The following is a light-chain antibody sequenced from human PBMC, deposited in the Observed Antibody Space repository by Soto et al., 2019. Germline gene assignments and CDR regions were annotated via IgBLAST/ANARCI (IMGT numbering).Light chain of an antibody. CDR1: QSLNSR. V-gene: IGKV1-5*01. J-gene: IGKJ1*01. CDR2: DAS. Sequence: EIVMTQSPTTLSASVGDRVTLTCRASQSLNSRLAWYQQRPGKAPKLLIYDASTLESGVPSRFSGSGSGTEFTLTINNLQPDDLATYICQQYKSYSTFGRGTKVDIK. CDR3: QQYKSYST.